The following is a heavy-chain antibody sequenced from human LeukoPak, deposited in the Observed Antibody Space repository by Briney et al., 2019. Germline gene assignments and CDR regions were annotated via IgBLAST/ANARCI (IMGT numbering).Heavy chain of an antibody. CDR1: GFSFSNYN. CDR2: ITTSSSYV. V-gene: IGHV3-21*01. J-gene: IGHJ5*02. Sequence: GGSLRLSCTASGFSFSNYNINWVRQAPGKALEWVSSITTSSSYVFYGNSVKGRFTISRDNAENSVYLQMNSLSVEDKAVYYCAGLDNWFDPWGQGTLVTVSS. D-gene: IGHD5/OR15-5a*01. CDR3: AGLDNWFDP.